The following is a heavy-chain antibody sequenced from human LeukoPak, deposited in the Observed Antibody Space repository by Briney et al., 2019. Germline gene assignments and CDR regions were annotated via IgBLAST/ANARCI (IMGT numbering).Heavy chain of an antibody. CDR1: GGTFSSYA. D-gene: IGHD2-2*01. V-gene: IGHV1-69*13. CDR2: IIPIFGTA. Sequence: GASVKVSCKASGGTFSSYAISWVRQAPGQRLEWMGGIIPIFGTANYAQKFQGRVTITADESTSTAYMELSSLRSEDTAVYYCARDYGGYCSSTSCYPNWFDPWGQGTLVTVSS. CDR3: ARDYGGYCSSTSCYPNWFDP. J-gene: IGHJ5*02.